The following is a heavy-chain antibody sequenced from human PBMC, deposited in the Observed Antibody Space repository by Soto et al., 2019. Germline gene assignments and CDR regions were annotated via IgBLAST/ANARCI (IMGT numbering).Heavy chain of an antibody. J-gene: IGHJ6*02. V-gene: IGHV4-30-2*01. CDR1: GGSISSGGYS. CDR2: IYHSGST. D-gene: IGHD4-17*01. Sequence: QLQLQESGSGLVKPSQTLSLTCAVSGGSISSGGYSWSWIRQPPGKGLEWIGYIYHSGSTYYNPSLKSRVTISVDRSKNQFSLKLSSVTAADTAVYYCARVATVTTFGYYYGMDVWGQGTTVTVSS. CDR3: ARVATVTTFGYYYGMDV.